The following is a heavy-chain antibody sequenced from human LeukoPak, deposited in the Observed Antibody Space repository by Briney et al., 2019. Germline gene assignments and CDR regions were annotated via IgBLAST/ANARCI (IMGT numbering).Heavy chain of an antibody. CDR2: ISSSSSYI. CDR3: ARDRPSKQWLAPYYYYGMDV. CDR1: GFTFSSYS. D-gene: IGHD6-19*01. J-gene: IGHJ6*02. Sequence: GGSLRLSCAASGFTFSSYSMNWVRQAPGKGLEWVSSISSSSSYIYYADSVKGRFTIPRDNAKNSLYLQMNSLRAEDTAVYYCARDRPSKQWLAPYYYYGMDVWGQGTTVTVSS. V-gene: IGHV3-21*01.